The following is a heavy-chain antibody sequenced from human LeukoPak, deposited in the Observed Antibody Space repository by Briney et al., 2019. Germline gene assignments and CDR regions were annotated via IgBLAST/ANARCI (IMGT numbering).Heavy chain of an antibody. CDR2: INPNSGGT. CDR1: GYTFTGYY. V-gene: IGHV1-2*02. J-gene: IGHJ5*02. D-gene: IGHD5-18*01. CDR3: ARDTAMVTYWFDP. Sequence: GSSVKVSCMASGYTFTGYYMHWLRQAPGQGLEWMGWINPNSGGTNYAQKFQGRVTMTRDTSISTAYMELSRLRSDDTAVYYCARDTAMVTYWFDPWGQGTLVTVSS.